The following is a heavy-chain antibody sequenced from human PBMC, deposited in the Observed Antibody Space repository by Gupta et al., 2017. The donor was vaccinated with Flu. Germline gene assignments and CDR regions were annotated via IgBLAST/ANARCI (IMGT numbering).Heavy chain of an antibody. CDR3: AGSRTWIQLFDY. Sequence: QVQLVESGGGLVKPGGSLRLSCAASGFTFRDYYLSWIRQAPGKGLEWVSYISSSSSYTNYADSVKGRFTISRDNAKNSLYLQMNSLRAEDTAVYYCAGSRTWIQLFDYWGQGTLVTVSS. V-gene: IGHV3-11*05. CDR2: ISSSSSYT. J-gene: IGHJ4*02. D-gene: IGHD5-18*01. CDR1: GFTFRDYY.